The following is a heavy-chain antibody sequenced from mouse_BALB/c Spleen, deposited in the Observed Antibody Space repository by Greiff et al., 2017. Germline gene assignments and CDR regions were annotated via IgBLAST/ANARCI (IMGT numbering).Heavy chain of an antibody. V-gene: IGHV2-6-4*01. D-gene: IGHD3-1*01. CDR1: GFSLSRYS. J-gene: IGHJ4*01. Sequence: VMLVESGPGLVAPSQSLSITCTVSGFSLSRYSVHWVRQPPGKGLEWLGMIWGGGSTDYNSALKSRLSISKDNSKSQVFLKMNSLQTDDTAMYYCARNLGSSGYYYYAMDYWGQGTSVTVSS. CDR2: IWGGGST. CDR3: ARNLGSSGYYYYAMDY.